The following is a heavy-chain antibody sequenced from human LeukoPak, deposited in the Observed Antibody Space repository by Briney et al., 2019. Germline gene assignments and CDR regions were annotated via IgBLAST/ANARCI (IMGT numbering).Heavy chain of an antibody. CDR2: ISYDGSNK. CDR1: GFTFSSYG. J-gene: IGHJ3*02. CDR3: ARAYSSSDVADAFDI. D-gene: IGHD6-13*01. Sequence: GRSLRPSCAASGFTFSSYGMHWVRQAPGKGLEWVAVISYDGSNKYYADSVKGRFTISRDNSKNTLYLQMNSLRAEDTAVYYCARAYSSSDVADAFDIWGQGTMVTVSS. V-gene: IGHV3-30*03.